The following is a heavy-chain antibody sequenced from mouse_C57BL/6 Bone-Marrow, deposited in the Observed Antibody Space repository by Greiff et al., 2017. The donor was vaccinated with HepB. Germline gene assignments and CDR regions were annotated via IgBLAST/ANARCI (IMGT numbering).Heavy chain of an antibody. V-gene: IGHV5-9-1*02. CDR1: GFTFSSYA. CDR3: TRDDYYGSTLEAY. Sequence: EVKLMESGEGLVKPGGSLKLSCAASGFTFSSYAMSWVRQTPEQGLEWVAYISSGGDYIYYADTVKGRFTISRDNARNTLYLQMSSLKSEDTAMYYCTRDDYYGSTLEAYWGQGTLVTVSA. J-gene: IGHJ3*01. D-gene: IGHD1-1*01. CDR2: ISSGGDYI.